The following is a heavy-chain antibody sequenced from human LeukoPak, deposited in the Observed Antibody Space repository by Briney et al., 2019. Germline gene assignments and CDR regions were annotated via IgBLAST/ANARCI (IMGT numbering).Heavy chain of an antibody. V-gene: IGHV3-21*01. CDR2: ITSGGDYI. J-gene: IGHJ4*02. Sequence: PGGSLRLSCAASGFTFNTFNMNGVRQAPGKGLEGVSSITSGGDYIYYADSVKGGFTTSSDNAQNSLSLQLISLRVEDTAVYYCARGHYDVWAACYKWTPVYWVQGTLV. CDR3: ARGHYDVWAACYKWTPVY. CDR1: GFTFNTFN. D-gene: IGHD3-3*01.